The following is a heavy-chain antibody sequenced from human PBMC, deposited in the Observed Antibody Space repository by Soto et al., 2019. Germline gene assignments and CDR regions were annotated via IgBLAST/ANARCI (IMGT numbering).Heavy chain of an antibody. CDR1: GGSVSGGTHY. J-gene: IGHJ2*01. CDR3: ARGYRTSWYWFDL. CDR2: IYNSGST. D-gene: IGHD6-13*01. Sequence: QAQLQESGPGPVKPSETLSLTCTVSGGSVSGGTHYWSWIRQPPGKGLEWIGYIYNSGSTNYNPSLKHRVTISVDTSKNQFSLKLSSVTAADTAVYYCARGYRTSWYWFDLWGRGTLVTVSS. V-gene: IGHV4-61*01.